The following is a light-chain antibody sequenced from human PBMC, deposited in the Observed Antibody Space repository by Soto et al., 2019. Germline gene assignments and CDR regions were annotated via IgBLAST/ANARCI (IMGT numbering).Light chain of an antibody. V-gene: IGLV8-61*01. CDR2: NTN. CDR3: VLYMGSGIWA. CDR1: SGSVSSSYY. J-gene: IGLJ2*01. Sequence: QTVLTQEPSFSVSPGGTVTLTCGLNSGSVSSSYYPNWYQQTPGQAPRALIYNTNTRSSGVPDRFSGSILGNKAALTITGAQADDESDYYCVLYMGSGIWAFGGGTKVTVL.